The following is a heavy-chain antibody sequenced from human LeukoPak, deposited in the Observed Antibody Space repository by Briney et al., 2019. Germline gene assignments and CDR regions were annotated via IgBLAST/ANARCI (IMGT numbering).Heavy chain of an antibody. CDR1: GGSISSYY. J-gene: IGHJ6*02. CDR2: IYYSGST. Sequence: SETLSLTCTVSGGSISSYYWSWIRQPPGKGREWIGYIYYSGSTNYNPSLKSRVTISVDTSKNQFSLKLSSVTAADTAVYYCAGEGGYSYGLFYYGMDVWGQGTTVTVSS. D-gene: IGHD5-18*01. V-gene: IGHV4-59*01. CDR3: AGEGGYSYGLFYYGMDV.